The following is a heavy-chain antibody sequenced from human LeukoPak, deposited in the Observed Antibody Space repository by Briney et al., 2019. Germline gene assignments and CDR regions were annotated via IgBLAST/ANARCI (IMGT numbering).Heavy chain of an antibody. J-gene: IGHJ4*02. Sequence: ASVKVSCKASGYTFTGYYMHWVRQAPGQGLEWMGRINPNSGGTNYAQKFQGRVTMTRDTSISTAYMELSRLRSDDTAVYYCASGHYYGWGSYDYWGQGTLVTVSS. CDR3: ASGHYYGWGSYDY. V-gene: IGHV1-2*06. CDR1: GYTFTGYY. CDR2: INPNSGGT. D-gene: IGHD3-10*01.